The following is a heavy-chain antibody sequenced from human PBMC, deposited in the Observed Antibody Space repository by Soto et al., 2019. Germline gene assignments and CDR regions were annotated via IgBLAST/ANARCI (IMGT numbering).Heavy chain of an antibody. CDR1: GFTCSSYS. V-gene: IGHV3-21*01. J-gene: IGHJ4*02. CDR2: ISSSSSYI. D-gene: IGHD3-22*01. CDR3: ARVVYYDSTGYQY. Sequence: PGGSLRVSCAASGFTCSSYSMNWVRQAPGKGLEWVSSISSSSSYIYYADSVKGRFTISRDNAKNSLYLQMNSLRAEDTAVYYCARVVYYDSTGYQYWGQGTLVTVSS.